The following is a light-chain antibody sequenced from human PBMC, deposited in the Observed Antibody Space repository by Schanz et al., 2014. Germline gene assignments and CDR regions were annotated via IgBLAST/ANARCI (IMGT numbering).Light chain of an antibody. CDR3: SSYTSSSTVV. CDR2: GDN. Sequence: QSVLTQPPSVSGAPGQRVTIPCTGSSSNIGAGYDVHWYQQLPGTAPKLLIYGDNIRPSGVPDRFSGSKSGTSASLVISGLRSEDEADYYCSSYTSSSTVVFGGGTKVTVL. J-gene: IGLJ2*01. CDR1: SSNIGAGYD. V-gene: IGLV1-40*01.